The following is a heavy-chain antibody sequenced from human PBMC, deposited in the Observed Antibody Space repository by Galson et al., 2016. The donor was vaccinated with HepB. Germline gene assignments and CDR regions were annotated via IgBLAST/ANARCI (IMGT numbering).Heavy chain of an antibody. D-gene: IGHD6-13*01. Sequence: ETLSLTCDVYGGSFSDYFWSWIRQPPGEGLEWIGEINHSGTTSYNPSLKSRLTISVDTSKNQFSLKVTSVTAADTAVYYCARQRGLGSSWLSDYWGQGTLVTVSS. J-gene: IGHJ4*02. CDR1: GGSFSDYF. CDR2: INHSGTT. CDR3: ARQRGLGSSWLSDY. V-gene: IGHV4-34*01.